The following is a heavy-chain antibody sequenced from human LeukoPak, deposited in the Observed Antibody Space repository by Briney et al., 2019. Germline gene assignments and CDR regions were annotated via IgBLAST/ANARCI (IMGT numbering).Heavy chain of an antibody. J-gene: IGHJ4*02. D-gene: IGHD3-3*01. CDR2: ISGSGGST. V-gene: IGHV3-23*01. Sequence: GGSLRLSCAASGFTFSSYAMSWVRQAPGKGLEWVSAISGSGGSTYYADSVKGRFTISRDNSKNTLYLQMNSLRAEDTAVYYCARGIYDFWSGYPYYFDYWGQGTLVTVSS. CDR3: ARGIYDFWSGYPYYFDY. CDR1: GFTFSSYA.